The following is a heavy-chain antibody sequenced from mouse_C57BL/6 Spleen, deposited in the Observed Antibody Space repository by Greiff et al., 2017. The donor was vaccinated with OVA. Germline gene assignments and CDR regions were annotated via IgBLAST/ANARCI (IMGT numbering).Heavy chain of an antibody. V-gene: IGHV1-4*01. CDR2: INPSSGYT. Sequence: QVQLKQSGAELARPGASVKMSCKASGYTFTSYTMHWVKQRPGQGLEWIGYINPSSGYTKYNQKFKDKATLTADKSSSTAYMQLSSLTSEDSAVYYCAREERDLLLRQDYWGQGTTLTVSS. CDR3: AREERDLLLRQDY. J-gene: IGHJ2*01. CDR1: GYTFTSYT. D-gene: IGHD1-1*01.